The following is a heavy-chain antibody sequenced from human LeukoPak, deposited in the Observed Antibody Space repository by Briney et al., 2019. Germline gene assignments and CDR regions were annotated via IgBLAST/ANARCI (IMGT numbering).Heavy chain of an antibody. D-gene: IGHD6-19*01. V-gene: IGHV4-59*08. CDR3: ARGTVGGSLE. J-gene: IGHJ4*02. Sequence: SETLSLTCTVSGGSINNYYWSWIRQPPGKGLEWIGYIYYSGSTNYNPSLKSRVTISVDTSKNQFSLKLSSVTAADTAVYYCARGTVGGSLEWGQGTLVTVSS. CDR2: IYYSGST. CDR1: GGSINNYY.